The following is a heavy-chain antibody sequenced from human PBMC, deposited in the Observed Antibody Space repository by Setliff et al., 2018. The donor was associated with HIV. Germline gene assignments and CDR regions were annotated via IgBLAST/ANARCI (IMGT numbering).Heavy chain of an antibody. V-gene: IGHV3-74*01. CDR3: LRAAESE. CDR1: GFTFGNYA. Sequence: PGGSLRLSCAASGFTFGNYAMSWVRQPPGKGLVWVSRISGDGANTDAADSVKGRFTVSRDNAKNTMYLQMNSLRVEDTAVYYCLRAAESEWGQGTLVTVSS. CDR2: ISGDGANT. J-gene: IGHJ4*02. D-gene: IGHD3-10*01.